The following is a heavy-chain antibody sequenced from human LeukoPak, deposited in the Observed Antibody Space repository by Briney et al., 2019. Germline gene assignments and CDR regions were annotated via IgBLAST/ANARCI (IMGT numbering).Heavy chain of an antibody. V-gene: IGHV3-20*04. CDR2: IDWNGGST. Sequence: PGRSLRLSCAASGVTFDDYGVSWVRQAPGHGLEWVSGIDWNGGSTGYADSVKGRFTISRDNAKNSLYLQMNSLRAEDTALYYCARVGPSSASMTPAYGMDVWGQGTTVTVSS. D-gene: IGHD2/OR15-2a*01. CDR1: GVTFDDYG. CDR3: ARVGPSSASMTPAYGMDV. J-gene: IGHJ6*02.